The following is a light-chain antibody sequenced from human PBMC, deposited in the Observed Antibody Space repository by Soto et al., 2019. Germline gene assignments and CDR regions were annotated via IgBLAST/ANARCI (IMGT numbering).Light chain of an antibody. Sequence: QSVLTQPASVSGSPGQSITISCTGTSSDVGGYNSVSWYQQHPGKAPKLILYDVTDRPSGVSYRFSGSKSGNTASLTISGLQAADEADYFCISFTSSMANVFGSGTKVTVL. J-gene: IGLJ1*01. CDR3: ISFTSSMANV. V-gene: IGLV2-14*01. CDR2: DVT. CDR1: SSDVGGYNS.